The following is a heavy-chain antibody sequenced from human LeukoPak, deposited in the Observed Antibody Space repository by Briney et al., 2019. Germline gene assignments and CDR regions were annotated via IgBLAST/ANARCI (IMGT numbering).Heavy chain of an antibody. CDR1: GGSISSYY. CDR3: ARVYYYDSSGYYYFDY. Sequence: KPSETLSLTCTVSGGSISSYYWSWIRQPPGKGLEWIGYIYYSGSTNYNPSLKSRFTISVDTSKNQFSLKLSSVTAADTAVYYCARVYYYDSSGYYYFDYWGQGTLVTVSS. D-gene: IGHD3-22*01. V-gene: IGHV4-59*01. J-gene: IGHJ4*02. CDR2: IYYSGST.